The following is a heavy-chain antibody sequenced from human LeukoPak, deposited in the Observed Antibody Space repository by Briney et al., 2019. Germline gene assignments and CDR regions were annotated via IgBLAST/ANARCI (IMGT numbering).Heavy chain of an antibody. CDR2: IYYSGST. V-gene: IGHV4-39*01. CDR1: VGSISSSGNY. J-gene: IGHJ4*02. CDR3: ARVDTAMANFDY. D-gene: IGHD5-18*01. Sequence: SQSLSLTCAVPVGSISSSGNYWGWIRQPPGKGLEWIGSIYYSGSTYYNPSLKSRVTISVDTSMNQFSLKLSSVTAADTAVYYCARVDTAMANFDYWGQGTLVTVSS.